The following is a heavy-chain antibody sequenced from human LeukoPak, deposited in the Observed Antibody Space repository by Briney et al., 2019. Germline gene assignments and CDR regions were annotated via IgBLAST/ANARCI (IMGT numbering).Heavy chain of an antibody. CDR1: GLTLSSYA. D-gene: IGHD3-10*01. CDR2: IIGSAANT. Sequence: AGGSLRLSCGASGLTLSSYAMSWVRQAPGKGLEWVSTIIGSAANTYYADSVKGRFTISRDDSKNTVYLQMNSLRAEDTAVYSCAKYTSGTSYRGLDQWGHGTLVTVSS. V-gene: IGHV3-23*01. J-gene: IGHJ4*01. CDR3: AKYTSGTSYRGLDQ.